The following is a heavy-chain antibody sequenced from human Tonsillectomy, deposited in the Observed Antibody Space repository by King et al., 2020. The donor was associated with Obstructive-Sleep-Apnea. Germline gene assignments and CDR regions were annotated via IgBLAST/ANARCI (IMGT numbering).Heavy chain of an antibody. D-gene: IGHD3-10*01. J-gene: IGHJ4*02. CDR2: IYYSGST. CDR3: ARAYGSGSYCFDY. Sequence: PLQESGPGLVKPSQTLSLICTVSGGSISSGGYYWSWVRQYPGKGLEWIGYIYYSGSTYYNPSLKSRVTISVDTSQNQFSLKMSSVTAADTAVYYCARAYGSGSYCFDYWGQGALVTVSS. V-gene: IGHV4-31*03. CDR1: GGSISSGGYY.